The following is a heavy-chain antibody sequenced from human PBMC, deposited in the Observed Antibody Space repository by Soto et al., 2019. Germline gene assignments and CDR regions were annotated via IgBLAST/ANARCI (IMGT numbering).Heavy chain of an antibody. Sequence: PSETLSLTCAVYGGSLSGYYWNWIRQPPEKGLEWIGEIHPSGASTYNPSLSSRVAISLDTSKNQFSLRLSSVTAADTAIYYCARHFSWELGGDYWGQGTLVTVSS. CDR3: ARHFSWELGGDY. CDR2: IHPSGAS. CDR1: GGSLSGYY. J-gene: IGHJ4*02. V-gene: IGHV4-34*01. D-gene: IGHD3-3*02.